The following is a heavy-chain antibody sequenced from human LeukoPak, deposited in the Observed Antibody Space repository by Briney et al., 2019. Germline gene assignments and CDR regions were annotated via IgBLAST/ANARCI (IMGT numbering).Heavy chain of an antibody. CDR3: ARAIVGATPAFDY. CDR1: GFTFSSYA. V-gene: IGHV3-30*04. Sequence: GGSLRLSCAASGFTFSSYAMHWVRQAPGKGLEWVAVISYDGSNKYYADSVKGRFTISRDNSKNTLYLQMNSLRAEDTAVYYCARAIVGATPAFDYWGQGTLVTVSS. D-gene: IGHD1-26*01. J-gene: IGHJ4*02. CDR2: ISYDGSNK.